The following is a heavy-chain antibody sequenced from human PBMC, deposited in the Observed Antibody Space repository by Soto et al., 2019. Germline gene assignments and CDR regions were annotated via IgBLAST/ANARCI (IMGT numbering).Heavy chain of an antibody. CDR1: GFTFSSYA. J-gene: IGHJ4*02. D-gene: IGHD6-19*01. CDR2: ISGSGGST. CDR3: AKDQVAVVIAVAATAEFDY. Sequence: GGSLRLSCAASGFTFSSYAMSWVRQAPGKGLEWVSAISGSGGSTYYADSVKGRFTISRDNSKNTLYLQMNSLRAEDTAVYYCAKDQVAVVIAVAATAEFDYWGQGTLVTVSS. V-gene: IGHV3-23*01.